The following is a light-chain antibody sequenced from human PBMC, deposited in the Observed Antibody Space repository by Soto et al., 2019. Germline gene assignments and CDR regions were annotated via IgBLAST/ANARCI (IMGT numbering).Light chain of an antibody. Sequence: QSVLTPPPSVSGAPGQRVTISCTGTSSNIGAGYDVHWYQQLPGTAPKLFMYANNNRPSWVPDRFSGSKSGTSASLAITGLQAEDEADYYCQSYDSSLSGYVFGTGTKVTVL. CDR3: QSYDSSLSGYV. CDR2: ANN. J-gene: IGLJ1*01. V-gene: IGLV1-40*01. CDR1: SSNIGAGYD.